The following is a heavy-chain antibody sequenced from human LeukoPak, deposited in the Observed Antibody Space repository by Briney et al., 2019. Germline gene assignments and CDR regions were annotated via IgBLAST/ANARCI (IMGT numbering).Heavy chain of an antibody. Sequence: GGSLRLSCAASGFTVSSNYMSWVRQAPGKGLEWVSVIYSGGSTYYADSVKGRFTISRDNSKNTLYLQMNSLRAEDTAVYYCARDSPAYSGSYGGVDYWGQGTLVTVSS. CDR1: GFTVSSNY. J-gene: IGHJ4*02. V-gene: IGHV3-66*01. CDR2: IYSGGST. CDR3: ARDSPAYSGSYGGVDY. D-gene: IGHD1-26*01.